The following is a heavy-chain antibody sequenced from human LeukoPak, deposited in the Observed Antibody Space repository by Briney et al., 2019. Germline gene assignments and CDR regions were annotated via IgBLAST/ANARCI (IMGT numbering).Heavy chain of an antibody. CDR2: MNPNSGNT. V-gene: IGHV1-8*01. CDR1: GYTFTSHD. J-gene: IGHJ4*02. D-gene: IGHD1-1*01. Sequence: ASVKVSCMASGYTFTSHDINWVRQATGQGLEWMGWMNPNSGNTGYAQKFQGRVTMTRDTSINTAYMELHSLRSEDTALYYCARGYSPSIRTTGNDYWGQGTLVTVSS. CDR3: ARGYSPSIRTTGNDY.